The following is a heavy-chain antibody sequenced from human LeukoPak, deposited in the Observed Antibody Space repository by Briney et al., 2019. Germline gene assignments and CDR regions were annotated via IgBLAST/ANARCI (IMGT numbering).Heavy chain of an antibody. V-gene: IGHV3-73*01. D-gene: IGHD6-13*01. CDR3: ARQQLDQYYYFYYMDV. CDR2: IRSKANSNAT. CDR1: ECTFSGSA. Sequence: PGGSLRLSCAASECTFSGSAMHWVRQASGKGLEWVGRIRSKANSNATAYAASVKGRFTISRHDSKNTAYLQMNSLKTEDTAVYYCARQQLDQYYYFYYMDVWGKGTTVTVSS. J-gene: IGHJ6*03.